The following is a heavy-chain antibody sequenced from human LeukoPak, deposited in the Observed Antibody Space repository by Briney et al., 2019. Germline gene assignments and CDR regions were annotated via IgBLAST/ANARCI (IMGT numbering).Heavy chain of an antibody. D-gene: IGHD3-3*01. CDR3: ATPAPTIFGVVAYYYGMDV. Sequence: ASVKVSCKASGFTFTSSAVQWVRQARAQRLEWIGWIVVGNGNTNYAQKFQERVTITRDMSTSTAYMELSSLRSQDTAVYYCATPAPTIFGVVAYYYGMDVWGQGTTVTVSS. J-gene: IGHJ6*02. CDR2: IVVGNGNT. CDR1: GFTFTSSA. V-gene: IGHV1-58*01.